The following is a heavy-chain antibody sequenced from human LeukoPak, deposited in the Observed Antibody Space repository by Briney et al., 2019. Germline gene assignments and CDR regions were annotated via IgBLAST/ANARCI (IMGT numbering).Heavy chain of an antibody. CDR3: ARLKQQGYYYYMDV. CDR2: ITSSSSYI. J-gene: IGHJ6*03. Sequence: GGSLRLSCAASEFTFSSYSMNWVRQAPGKELEWVSRITSSSSYIYYADSVKGRFTISRDNAKNSLYLQMNSLRAEDTAVYYCARLKQQGYYYYMDVWGKGTTVTVSS. V-gene: IGHV3-21*01. D-gene: IGHD6-13*01. CDR1: EFTFSSYS.